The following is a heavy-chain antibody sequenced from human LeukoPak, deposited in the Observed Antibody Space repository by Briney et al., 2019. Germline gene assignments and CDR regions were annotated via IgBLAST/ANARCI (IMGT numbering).Heavy chain of an antibody. CDR3: ARGRWYFSGPRRAYYFDY. Sequence: ASVKVSCKASGYTFTSHDINWVRQATGQGLEWMGWMNPNSGNTGYAQKFQGRVTMTRNTSISTAYMELSSLRSEDTAVYYCARGRWYFSGPRRAYYFDYWGQGTLVTVSS. CDR1: GYTFTSHD. J-gene: IGHJ4*02. V-gene: IGHV1-8*01. CDR2: MNPNSGNT. D-gene: IGHD6-19*01.